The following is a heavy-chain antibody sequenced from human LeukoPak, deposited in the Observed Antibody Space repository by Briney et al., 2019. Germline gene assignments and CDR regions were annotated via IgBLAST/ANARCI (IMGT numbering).Heavy chain of an antibody. Sequence: GGSLRLSCAASGLTFSTYAMNWVRQAPGKGLEWVSGISGGGGSTYYADSVKGRFTISRDNSKNTLYLQMNSLGAEDTAIYYCAKNRQYSSPLGDYFDDWGQGTLVTVSS. CDR2: ISGGGGST. V-gene: IGHV3-23*01. D-gene: IGHD6-19*01. CDR1: GLTFSTYA. CDR3: AKNRQYSSPLGDYFDD. J-gene: IGHJ4*02.